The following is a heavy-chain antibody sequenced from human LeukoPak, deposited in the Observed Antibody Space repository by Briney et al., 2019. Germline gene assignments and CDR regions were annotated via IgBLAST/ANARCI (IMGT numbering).Heavy chain of an antibody. Sequence: ASVKVSCKASGFTFTAYYMHWVRQAPGQGLEWMGWINPNTGGTNYAEKFQGRVTMTRDTSISTAYMELSRLRSDDTAVYYCAAAWGSREYWYFDLWGRGTLVTVSS. V-gene: IGHV1-2*02. CDR3: AAAWGSREYWYFDL. CDR1: GFTFTAYY. D-gene: IGHD7-27*01. CDR2: INPNTGGT. J-gene: IGHJ2*01.